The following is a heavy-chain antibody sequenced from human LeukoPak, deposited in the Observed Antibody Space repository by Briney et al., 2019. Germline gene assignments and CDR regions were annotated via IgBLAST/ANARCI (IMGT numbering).Heavy chain of an antibody. CDR1: GFTFNSYA. Sequence: GGSLRLSCAASGFTFNSYAMHWVRQAPGRGLEWVAVISYDGSNKYYADSVKGRFTISRDNSKNTLYLQMNSLRADDTAVYYCARGLPYNDAFDVWGQGTMVTVSS. D-gene: IGHD4-11*01. CDR3: ARGLPYNDAFDV. V-gene: IGHV3-30-3*01. J-gene: IGHJ3*01. CDR2: ISYDGSNK.